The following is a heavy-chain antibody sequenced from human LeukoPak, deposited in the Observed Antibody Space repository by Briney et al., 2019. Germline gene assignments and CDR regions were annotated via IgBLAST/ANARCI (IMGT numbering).Heavy chain of an antibody. V-gene: IGHV3-43D*04. D-gene: IGHD2-2*02. Sequence: PGGSLRLSCAASGFNFDDYAMSWVRQSPGKGLEWVSLIIWDGGSTYYCDSVKGRFIISRNNSKNSLYLQMNSLRVEDTALYYCARDRCRSSSCYTGRGMAYYMDVWGRGTTVSVSS. CDR1: GFNFDDYA. CDR3: ARDRCRSSSCYTGRGMAYYMDV. J-gene: IGHJ6*03. CDR2: IIWDGGST.